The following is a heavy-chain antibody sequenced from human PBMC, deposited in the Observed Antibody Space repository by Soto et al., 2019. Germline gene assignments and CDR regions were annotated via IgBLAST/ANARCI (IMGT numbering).Heavy chain of an antibody. Sequence: PSETLSLTCAVSGVSVSSDYHHWSWIRQPPGKGLEWIGQMQSIGGTNCNPSLKSRVNISVDTSKNQFSLKLRSVTAADTAVYYCARVRYCSGGSCYPRFDPWGQGTLVTVSS. J-gene: IGHJ5*02. D-gene: IGHD2-15*01. CDR2: MQSIGGT. CDR1: GVSVSSDYHH. V-gene: IGHV4-61*01. CDR3: ARVRYCSGGSCYPRFDP.